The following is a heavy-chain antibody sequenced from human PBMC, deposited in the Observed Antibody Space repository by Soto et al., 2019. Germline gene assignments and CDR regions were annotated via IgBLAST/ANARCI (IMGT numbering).Heavy chain of an antibody. CDR3: VRICIAARRVFDY. D-gene: IGHD6-6*01. Sequence: PGGSLRLSCAASGFTFSDHYMDWVRQAPGKGLEWVGRLRNKANSYTTEYAASVEGRFTISRDDSNNSLSLQMISLKTEDAAVYFCVRICIAARRVFDYWGQGTLVTVSS. CDR2: LRNKANSYTT. CDR1: GFTFSDHY. J-gene: IGHJ4*02. V-gene: IGHV3-72*01.